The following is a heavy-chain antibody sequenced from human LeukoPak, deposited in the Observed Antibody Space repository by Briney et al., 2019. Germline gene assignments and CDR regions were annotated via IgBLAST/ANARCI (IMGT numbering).Heavy chain of an antibody. J-gene: IGHJ4*02. Sequence: GGSLRLSCAASGFTFSGYAMSWVRQAPGKGLEWVSAISGSGGSTYYADSVKGRFTISRDNSKNTLYLQMNSLRAEDTAVYYCAKDQGYYYGSGSYVFDYWGQGTLVTVSS. CDR3: AKDQGYYYGSGSYVFDY. CDR1: GFTFSGYA. V-gene: IGHV3-23*01. CDR2: ISGSGGST. D-gene: IGHD3-10*01.